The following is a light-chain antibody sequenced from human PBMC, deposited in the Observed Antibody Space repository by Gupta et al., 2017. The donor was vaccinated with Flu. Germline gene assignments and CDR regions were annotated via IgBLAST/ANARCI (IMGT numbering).Light chain of an antibody. V-gene: IGLV1-47*01. Sequence: QSVVTQPPSASGTPGQSVTISCSGSSSNIGGNYVYWYQQFAGAAPKLLISKNSQRPSGVTDRVVCSKADKYASPDTTVLRSEDEADDYWAKWVDSITVQVFGGGTKLTVL. J-gene: IGLJ3*02. CDR2: KNS. CDR1: SSNIGGNY. CDR3: AKWVDSITVQV.